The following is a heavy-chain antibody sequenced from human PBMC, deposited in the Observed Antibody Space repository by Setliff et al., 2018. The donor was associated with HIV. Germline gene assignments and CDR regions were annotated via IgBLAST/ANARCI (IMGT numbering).Heavy chain of an antibody. CDR3: AIDMVGGWLRPMPDF. J-gene: IGHJ4*02. CDR1: DFSFSSYS. CDR2: ISYDGTYK. D-gene: IGHD2-2*01. V-gene: IGHV3-30-3*01. Sequence: PGGSLRLSCVASDFSFSSYSIHWVRQAPGKGLEWVAVISYDGTYKYYADSVKGRFTISRDNSKNTMYLHMNSLTTEDTAVYYCAIDMVGGWLRPMPDFWGQGALVTVSS.